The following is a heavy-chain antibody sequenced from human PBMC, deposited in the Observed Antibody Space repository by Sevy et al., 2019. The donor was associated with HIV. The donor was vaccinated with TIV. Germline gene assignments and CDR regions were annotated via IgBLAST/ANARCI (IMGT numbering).Heavy chain of an antibody. J-gene: IGHJ6*02. CDR2: IRYDGSNK. CDR3: AKGQGYCSGGSCPGKYYYYYYGMDV. Sequence: GGSLRLSCAASGFTFSSYGMHWVRQAPGKGLEWVAFIRYDGSNKYYVDSVKGRFTISRDNSKNTLYLQMNSLRAEDTAVYYCAKGQGYCSGGSCPGKYYYYYYGMDVWGQGTTVTVSS. CDR1: GFTFSSYG. V-gene: IGHV3-30*02. D-gene: IGHD2-15*01.